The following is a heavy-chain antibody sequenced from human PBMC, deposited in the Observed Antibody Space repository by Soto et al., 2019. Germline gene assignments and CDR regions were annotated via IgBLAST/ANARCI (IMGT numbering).Heavy chain of an antibody. V-gene: IGHV4-4*02. CDR2: VYHSGST. CDR1: GGSISSSNW. J-gene: IGHJ4*02. Sequence: SETLSLTCAVSGGSISSSNWWSWVRQPPGKGLERIGEVYHSGSTLYTPSLKSRVTISVDTSKNQFSLKLTSVAAADTAIYFCARLQAAVPHYWGQGILVTVSS. CDR3: ARLQAAVPHY. D-gene: IGHD6-13*01.